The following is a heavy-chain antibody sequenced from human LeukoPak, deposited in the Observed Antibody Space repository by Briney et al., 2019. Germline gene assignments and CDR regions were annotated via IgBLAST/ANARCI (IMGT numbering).Heavy chain of an antibody. Sequence: SETLSLTCTVSGGSISHYYWSWIRQPAGKGLEWIGRIYSSGNTDYNPSLKSRVTLSLDRSMNQFSLRLSSLTAADTAIYYCARGLGYTAPFFDYWGQGTLVTASS. J-gene: IGHJ4*02. V-gene: IGHV4-4*07. CDR2: IYSSGNT. CDR3: ARGLGYTAPFFDY. D-gene: IGHD3-16*02. CDR1: GGSISHYY.